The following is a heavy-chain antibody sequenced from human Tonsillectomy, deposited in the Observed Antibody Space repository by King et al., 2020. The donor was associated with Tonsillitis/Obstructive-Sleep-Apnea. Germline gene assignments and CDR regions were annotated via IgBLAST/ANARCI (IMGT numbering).Heavy chain of an antibody. CDR2: ISSSSSYT. CDR3: ARTGDDFWSGYYYYMDV. V-gene: IGHV3-11*05. Sequence: VQLVESGGGLVKPGGSLRLSCAASGFTFSDYYMSWIRQAPGKGLEWVSYISSSSSYTNYADSVKGRFTISRDNAKNSLYLQMNSLRAEDTAVYYCARTGDDFWSGYYYYMDVWGKGTTVTVSS. J-gene: IGHJ6*03. D-gene: IGHD3-3*01. CDR1: GFTFSDYY.